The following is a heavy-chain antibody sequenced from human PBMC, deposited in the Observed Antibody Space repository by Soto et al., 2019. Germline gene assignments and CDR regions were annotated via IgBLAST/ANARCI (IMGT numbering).Heavy chain of an antibody. Sequence: SETLSLTCTVSGGSISSSSYYWGWIRQPPGKGLEWIGSIYYSGSTYYNPSLKSRVTISVDTSKNQFSLKLSSVTAADTAVYYCARDRGGITVSSKPLGEWFDPWGQGTLVTLSS. CDR2: IYYSGST. J-gene: IGHJ5*02. V-gene: IGHV4-39*02. D-gene: IGHD3-16*01. CDR1: GGSISSSSYY. CDR3: ARDRGGITVSSKPLGEWFDP.